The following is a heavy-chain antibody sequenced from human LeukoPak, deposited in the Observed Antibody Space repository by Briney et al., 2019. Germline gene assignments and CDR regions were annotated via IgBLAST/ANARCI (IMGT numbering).Heavy chain of an antibody. CDR2: INPSSGGT. J-gene: IGHJ4*02. CDR1: GYTFTGYY. Sequence: ASVKVSCKASGYTFTGYYMHWVRQARGQGLEWMGWINPSSGGTNYAQKFQGRVTMTRDTSISTAYMELSRLRSDDTAVYYGARDIEGVDYWGQGTLVTVSS. V-gene: IGHV1-2*02. D-gene: IGHD1-26*01. CDR3: ARDIEGVDY.